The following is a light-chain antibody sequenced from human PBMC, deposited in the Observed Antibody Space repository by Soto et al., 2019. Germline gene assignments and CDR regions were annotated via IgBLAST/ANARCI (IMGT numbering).Light chain of an antibody. CDR3: QQRRNWPRT. V-gene: IGKV3-11*01. Sequence: EIVLTQSPATLSLSPGERATLSCRASQSVSNSLVWFQQKPGQAPRLLIYDASNRATDIPARFSGSGSGTDFTRTISSLEPEDLAVYYCQQRRNWPRTFGQGTKLEIK. J-gene: IGKJ2*01. CDR1: QSVSNS. CDR2: DAS.